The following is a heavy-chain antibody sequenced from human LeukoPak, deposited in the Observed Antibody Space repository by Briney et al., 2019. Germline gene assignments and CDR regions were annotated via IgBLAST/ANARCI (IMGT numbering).Heavy chain of an antibody. D-gene: IGHD6-13*01. J-gene: IGHJ5*02. CDR2: ISWNSGSI. Sequence: GRSLRLSCAASGFTFDDCAMHWVRHAPGKGLEWVSGISWNSGSIGYADSVKGRFTISRDNAKNSLYLQMNSLRAEDTALYYCAKGVLPQAAPNWFDPWGQGTLVTVSS. CDR3: AKGVLPQAAPNWFDP. V-gene: IGHV3-9*01. CDR1: GFTFDDCA.